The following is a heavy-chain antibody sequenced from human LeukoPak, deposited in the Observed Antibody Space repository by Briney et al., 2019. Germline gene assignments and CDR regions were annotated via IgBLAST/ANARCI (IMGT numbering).Heavy chain of an antibody. CDR2: ISYDGSNK. CDR1: GFTFSSYA. D-gene: IGHD2-21*01. V-gene: IGHV3-30-3*01. J-gene: IGHJ1*01. CDR3: ARDREIVGNYFQH. Sequence: GGSLRLSCAASGFTFSSYAMHWVRQAPGKGLEWVAVISYDGSNKYYADSVKGRFTISRDNSKNTLYPQMNSLRAEDTAVYYCARDREIVGNYFQHWGQGTLVTVSS.